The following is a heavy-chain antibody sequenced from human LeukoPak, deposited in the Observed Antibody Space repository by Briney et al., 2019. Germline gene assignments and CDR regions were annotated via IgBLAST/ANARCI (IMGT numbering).Heavy chain of an antibody. Sequence: GGSLRLSCAASGFTVSSNYMSWVRQAPGKGLEWVSVIYSGGSTYYADSVKGRFTISRDNSKNTLYLQMNSLRAEDTAVYYCARDQLGRPFDYWGQGTLVTVSS. CDR3: ARDQLGRPFDY. V-gene: IGHV3-66*01. CDR1: GFTVSSNY. J-gene: IGHJ4*02. CDR2: IYSGGST. D-gene: IGHD1-1*01.